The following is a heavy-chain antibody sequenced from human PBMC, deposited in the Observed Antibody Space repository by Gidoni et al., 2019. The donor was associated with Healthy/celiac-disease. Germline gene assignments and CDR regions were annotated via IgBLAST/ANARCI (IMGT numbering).Heavy chain of an antibody. Sequence: EVQMVEAGGVLVQPGRSLRLSCAAAGLNGEDYAMRWVRQAPGSGVEWVSVISWSSGSICYAASVKSRFTISRDNAKNSLYLQMNSLRTEDTALYYCAKAIRYFDWLSPLDYWGQGTLVTVSA. CDR2: ISWSSGSI. V-gene: IGHV3-9*01. CDR1: GLNGEDYA. J-gene: IGHJ4*02. D-gene: IGHD3-9*01. CDR3: AKAIRYFDWLSPLDY.